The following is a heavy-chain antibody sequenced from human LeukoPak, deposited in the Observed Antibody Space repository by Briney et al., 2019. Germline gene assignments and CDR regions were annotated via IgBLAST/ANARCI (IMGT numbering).Heavy chain of an antibody. Sequence: ASVKVSCKASGGTFSSYAISWVRQAPGQGLEWMGWISAYNGNTNYAQKLQGRVTMTTDTSTSTAYMELRSLRSDDTAVYYCARIYYDSSESDYWGQGTLVTVSS. CDR3: ARIYYDSSESDY. D-gene: IGHD3-22*01. CDR2: ISAYNGNT. CDR1: GGTFSSYA. J-gene: IGHJ4*02. V-gene: IGHV1-18*01.